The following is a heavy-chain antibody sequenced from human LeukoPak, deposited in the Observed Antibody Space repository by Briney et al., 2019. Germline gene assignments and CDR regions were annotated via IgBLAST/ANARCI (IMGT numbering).Heavy chain of an antibody. Sequence: GGSLRLSCAASGFTFSSDRMNWVRQAPGKGLEWVSSISSSSSYIYYADSVKGRFTISRDNAKNSLYLQMNCLRAEDTAVNYCAIRSLLWFGELKGGYDYWGQGTLVTVSS. J-gene: IGHJ4*02. CDR3: AIRSLLWFGELKGGYDY. CDR1: GFTFSSDR. D-gene: IGHD3-10*01. V-gene: IGHV3-21*01. CDR2: ISSSSSYI.